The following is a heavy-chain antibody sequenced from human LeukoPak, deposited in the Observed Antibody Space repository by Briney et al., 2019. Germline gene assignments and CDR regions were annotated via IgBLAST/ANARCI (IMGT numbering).Heavy chain of an antibody. D-gene: IGHD2-8*01. V-gene: IGHV5-51*01. Sequence: GESLKISCKGSGYSFTSYWIGWVRQMPGKGLEWMGIIYPSDSDIRYSPSFQGQVTIPADKSISTAYLQWSSLKASDTAMYYCVRRADNGDFDYWGQGTLVTVSS. CDR3: VRRADNGDFDY. CDR2: IYPSDSDI. CDR1: GYSFTSYW. J-gene: IGHJ4*02.